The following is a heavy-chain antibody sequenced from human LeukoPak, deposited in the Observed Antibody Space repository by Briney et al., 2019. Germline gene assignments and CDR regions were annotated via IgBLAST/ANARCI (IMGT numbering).Heavy chain of an antibody. CDR3: ARDGTAQ. CDR1: GFTFSNHT. CDR2: ISYDGSNE. D-gene: IGHD1-1*01. Sequence: PGGSLRLSCAASGFTFSNHTMHWVRQAPGKGLEWVAVISYDGSNEYYADSVKGRFTISRHISKNTLYLQMNSLRADDTAVYYCARDGTAQWGQGTLVTVSS. V-gene: IGHV3-30-3*01. J-gene: IGHJ4*02.